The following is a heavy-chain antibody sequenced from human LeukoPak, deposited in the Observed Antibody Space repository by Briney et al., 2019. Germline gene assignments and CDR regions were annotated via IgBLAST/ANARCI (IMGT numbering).Heavy chain of an antibody. CDR2: IGSDGDR. J-gene: IGHJ4*02. D-gene: IGHD5-12*01. CDR3: AKSAGVATIYFDS. CDR1: GITLSNYG. V-gene: IGHV3-23*01. Sequence: AGGSLRLSCAVSGITLSNYGMSWVRQAPGKGLEGVAAIGSDGDRVHEDSVKGRFTISRDNSKSTLYLQMDNLRAEDTAVYFCAKSAGVATIYFDSWGQGALVTVSS.